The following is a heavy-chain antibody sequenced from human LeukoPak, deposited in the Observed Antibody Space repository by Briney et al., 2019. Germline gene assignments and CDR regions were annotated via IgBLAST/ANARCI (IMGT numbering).Heavy chain of an antibody. CDR2: MNPNSGNT. V-gene: IGHV1-8*01. J-gene: IGHJ4*02. D-gene: IGHD6-13*01. Sequence: ASVKVSCKASGYTFTSYGINWVRQATGQGLEWMGWMNPNSGNTGYAQKFQGRVTMTRNTSISTAYMELSSLRSEDTAVYYCARGYSSSWSIRQNRRVCDYWGQGTLVTVSS. CDR1: GYTFTSYG. CDR3: ARGYSSSWSIRQNRRVCDY.